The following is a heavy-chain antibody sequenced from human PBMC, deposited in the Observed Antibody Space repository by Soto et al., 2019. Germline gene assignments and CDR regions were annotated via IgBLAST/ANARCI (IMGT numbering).Heavy chain of an antibody. V-gene: IGHV1-46*01. D-gene: IGHD3-22*01. CDR3: CVDSSGDDAFDI. CDR2: INPSGGST. CDR1: GYPFSGYS. Sequence: ASVKVSCKASGYPFSGYSISWVRQAPGQGLEWMGMINPSGGSTSYAQKVQGRVTMTRDTSTSTVYMELSSLRSEDTAVYYCCVDSSGDDAFDIWGQGTMVTVSS. J-gene: IGHJ3*02.